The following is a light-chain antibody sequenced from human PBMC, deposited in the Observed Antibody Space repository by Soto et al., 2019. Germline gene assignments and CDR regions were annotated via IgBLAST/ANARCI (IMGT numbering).Light chain of an antibody. Sequence: EIVLTQSPGTLSLSPGERATLSCRASQSVSSSYLAWYQQKPGQAPRLLIYGPSSRATGIPDGFSGSGSGTDFTLTISRLEADDVAVYYCQPYGSSFTFCPGTKVD. CDR1: QSVSSSY. V-gene: IGKV3-20*01. CDR3: QPYGSSFT. CDR2: GPS. J-gene: IGKJ3*01.